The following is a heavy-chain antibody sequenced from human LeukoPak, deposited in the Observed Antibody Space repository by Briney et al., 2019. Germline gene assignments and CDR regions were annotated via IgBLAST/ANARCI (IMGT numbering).Heavy chain of an antibody. CDR3: ARAASLYDILTGYPTTTHNWFDP. Sequence: GASVKVSCKASGYTFTSYGISWVRQAPGQGLEWMGWISAYNGNTNYAQKLQGSVTMTTNTSTSTAYMELRSLRSDDTAVYYCARAASLYDILTGYPTTTHNWFDPWGQGTLVTVSS. D-gene: IGHD3-9*01. CDR1: GYTFTSYG. V-gene: IGHV1-18*01. CDR2: ISAYNGNT. J-gene: IGHJ5*02.